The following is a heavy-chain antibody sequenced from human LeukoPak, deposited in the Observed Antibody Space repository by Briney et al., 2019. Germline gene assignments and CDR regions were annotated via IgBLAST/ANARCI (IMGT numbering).Heavy chain of an antibody. CDR3: ARDNLNYYGSGSGRYYYYGMDV. CDR2: IYYSGST. J-gene: IGHJ6*02. D-gene: IGHD3-10*01. Sequence: SETLSLTCTVSGGSISSYLWSWIRQPPGKGLEWIAYIYYSGSTNYNPSLKSRVAISVDTSKNQFSLKLSSVTAADTAVYYCARDNLNYYGSGSGRYYYYGMDVWGQGTTVTVSS. V-gene: IGHV4-59*01. CDR1: GGSISSYL.